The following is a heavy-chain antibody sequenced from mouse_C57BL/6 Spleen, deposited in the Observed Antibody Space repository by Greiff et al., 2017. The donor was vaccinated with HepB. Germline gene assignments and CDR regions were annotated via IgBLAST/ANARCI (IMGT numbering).Heavy chain of an antibody. Sequence: QVQLQQSGAELVRPGPSVKMSCKASGYTFTNYWIGWAKQRPGHGLEWIGDIYPGGGYTNYNEKFKGKATLTADKSSSTAYMQFSSLTSEDSAIYYCARGGSNWDPSFDYRGQGTTLTVSS. CDR2: IYPGGGYT. J-gene: IGHJ2*01. V-gene: IGHV1-63*01. D-gene: IGHD4-1*01. CDR1: GYTFTNYW. CDR3: ARGGSNWDPSFDY.